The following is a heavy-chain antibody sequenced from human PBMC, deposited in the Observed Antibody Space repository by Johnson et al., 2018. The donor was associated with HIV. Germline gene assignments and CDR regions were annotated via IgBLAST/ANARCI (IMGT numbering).Heavy chain of an antibody. CDR1: GFTFSSYA. V-gene: IGHV3-NL1*01. Sequence: QVQLVESGGGVVQPGRSLRLSCAASGFTFSSYAMHWVRQAPGKGLEWASAISGSGGSTYYADPVKGRFTISRDIFKNTLYLQMNSLRVDDAAIYYCASVTSPVTTARYGAFDIWGQGTMVTVSS. D-gene: IGHD4-17*01. J-gene: IGHJ3*02. CDR2: ISGSGGST. CDR3: ASVTSPVTTARYGAFDI.